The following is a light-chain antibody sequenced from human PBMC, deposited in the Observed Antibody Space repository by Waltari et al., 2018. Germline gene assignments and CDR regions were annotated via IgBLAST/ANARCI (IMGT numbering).Light chain of an antibody. Sequence: QSVLTQPPSVSGAPGQRVTISCTGSSSNIGSGYDVHWYQQLPGRAPKILIYNNIILPSGVPDRFSGSKSGTSASLAITGLQAEDEADYYCQSYDSSLSGCVFGTGTKVTVL. CDR2: NNI. CDR1: SSNIGSGYD. CDR3: QSYDSSLSGCV. V-gene: IGLV1-40*01. J-gene: IGLJ1*01.